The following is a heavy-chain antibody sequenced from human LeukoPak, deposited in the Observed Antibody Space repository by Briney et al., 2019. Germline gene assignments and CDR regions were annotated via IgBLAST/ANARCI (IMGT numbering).Heavy chain of an antibody. CDR3: ARERYYDSLTGYTEGAFDY. J-gene: IGHJ4*02. D-gene: IGHD3-9*01. Sequence: GGSLRLSCEASGFTFSSYSMNWVRQGPGKGLEWVSSIYITRTYIYYADSVKGRFTISRDNARNSLYLQINSLRAEDAAVYYCARERYYDSLTGYTEGAFDYWGQGTLVTVSS. CDR2: IYITRTYI. V-gene: IGHV3-21*01. CDR1: GFTFSSYS.